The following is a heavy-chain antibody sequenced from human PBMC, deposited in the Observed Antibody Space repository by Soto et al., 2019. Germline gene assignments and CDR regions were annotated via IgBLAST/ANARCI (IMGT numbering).Heavy chain of an antibody. CDR1: GGSISSGGYY. J-gene: IGHJ5*02. D-gene: IGHD3-22*01. CDR2: IYYSGST. V-gene: IGHV4-31*03. CDR3: AREIVLVITYGWFDP. Sequence: QVQLQESGPGLVKPSQTLSLTCTVSGGSISSGGYYWSWIRQHPGKGLEWIGYIYYSGSTYYNPSFKSRLTISVDTSKNQYSLKLSSVTAADTAVYYCAREIVLVITYGWFDPWGQGTLVTVSS.